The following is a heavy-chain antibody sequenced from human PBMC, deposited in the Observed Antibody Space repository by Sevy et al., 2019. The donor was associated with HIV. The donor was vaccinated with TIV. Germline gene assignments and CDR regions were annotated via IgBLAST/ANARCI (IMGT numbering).Heavy chain of an antibody. D-gene: IGHD5-18*01. Sequence: ASVKVSCKASGYTFTSYYMHCVRQAPGQGLEWMGIINPSGGSTSYAQKFQGRVTMTRDTSTSTVYMELSSLRSEDTAVYYCARAGGTAMEFDYWGQGTLVTVSS. CDR2: INPSGGST. CDR3: ARAGGTAMEFDY. V-gene: IGHV1-46*01. CDR1: GYTFTSYY. J-gene: IGHJ4*02.